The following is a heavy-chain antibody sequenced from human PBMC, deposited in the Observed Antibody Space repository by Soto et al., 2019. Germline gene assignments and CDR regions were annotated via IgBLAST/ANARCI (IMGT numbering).Heavy chain of an antibody. Sequence: GASVKVSCKASGGTFSSYAISWVRQAPGQGLEWMGGIIPIFGTANYAQKFQGRVTITADESTSTAYMELSSLRSEDTAVYYCSRDASGYDSSGYAFDIWGQGTMVTVS. CDR2: IIPIFGTA. D-gene: IGHD3-22*01. V-gene: IGHV1-69*13. J-gene: IGHJ3*02. CDR1: GGTFSSYA. CDR3: SRDASGYDSSGYAFDI.